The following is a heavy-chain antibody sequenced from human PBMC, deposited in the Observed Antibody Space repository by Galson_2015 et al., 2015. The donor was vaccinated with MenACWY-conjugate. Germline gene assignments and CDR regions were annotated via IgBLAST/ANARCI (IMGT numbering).Heavy chain of an antibody. Sequence: SLRLSYAASGFLFSGSAIHWCRQASGKGREWVGQMETKGTGYATTYASRVGGRVFISREDSMNTAFLQMNSLKTEDTAVDYCTRDAGDYSGFGPCGPGALVTVAS. V-gene: IGHV3-73*01. J-gene: IGHJ5*02. CDR3: TRDAGDYSGFGP. CDR2: METKGTGYAT. D-gene: IGHD4-17*01. CDR1: GFLFSGSA.